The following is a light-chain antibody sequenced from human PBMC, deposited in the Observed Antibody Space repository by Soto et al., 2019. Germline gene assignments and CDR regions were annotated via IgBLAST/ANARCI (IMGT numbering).Light chain of an antibody. Sequence: ESDLTQSPSPLSLSPVERATLSCRASPSVSNSLAWYQHKPGQAPRLLIYDASNRATGGQTRLSVSGSGTDFTLTIGSLEPEDFAVYYCQQRNKWPPVTFGGGINVDIK. CDR2: DAS. CDR3: QQRNKWPPVT. V-gene: IGKV3-11*01. CDR1: PSVSNS. J-gene: IGKJ4*01.